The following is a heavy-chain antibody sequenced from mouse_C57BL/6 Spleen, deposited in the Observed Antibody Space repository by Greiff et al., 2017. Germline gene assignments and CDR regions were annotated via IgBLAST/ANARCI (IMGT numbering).Heavy chain of an antibody. J-gene: IGHJ2*01. CDR1: GYTFTSYW. Sequence: QVQLQQPGAELVMPGASVKLSCKASGYTFTSYWMHWVKQRPGQGLEWIGEIDPSDSYTNYNQKFKGKSTLTVDKSSSTAYMQLSILTSEDSAVYYCARSRGYFDYWGQGTTLTVSS. CDR2: IDPSDSYT. V-gene: IGHV1-69*01. CDR3: ARSRGYFDY.